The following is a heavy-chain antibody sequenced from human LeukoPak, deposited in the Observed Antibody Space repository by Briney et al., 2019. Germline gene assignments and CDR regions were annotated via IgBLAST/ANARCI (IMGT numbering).Heavy chain of an antibody. CDR3: VRDQPNYDILTGYYPFDY. CDR1: GFTFSTYS. D-gene: IGHD3-9*01. J-gene: IGHJ4*02. Sequence: GGSLRLSCAASGFTFSTYSMNWVRQAPGKGLEWVSSISSSSSYIYYADSVKGRFTISRDNAKNSLYLQMNSLRAEDTAVYYCVRDQPNYDILTGYYPFDYWGQGTVVTVSS. V-gene: IGHV3-21*01. CDR2: ISSSSSYI.